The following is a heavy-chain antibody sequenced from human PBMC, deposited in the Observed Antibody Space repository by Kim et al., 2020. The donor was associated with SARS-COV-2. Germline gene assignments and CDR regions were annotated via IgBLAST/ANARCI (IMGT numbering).Heavy chain of an antibody. CDR2: INHSGST. Sequence: SETLSLTCAVYGGSFSGYYWSWIRQPPGKGLEWIGEINHSGSTNYNPSLKSRVTISVDTSKNQFSLKLSSVTAADTAVYYCARVSLGGCSGGSCYFRVYYYYGMDVWGQGTTVTVSS. CDR3: ARVSLGGCSGGSCYFRVYYYYGMDV. CDR1: GGSFSGYY. V-gene: IGHV4-34*01. J-gene: IGHJ6*02. D-gene: IGHD2-15*01.